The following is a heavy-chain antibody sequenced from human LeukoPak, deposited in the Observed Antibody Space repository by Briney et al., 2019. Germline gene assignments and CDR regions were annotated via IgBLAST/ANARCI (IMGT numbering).Heavy chain of an antibody. V-gene: IGHV3-43*02. Sequence: GGSLRLSCAASGFTFNNYGMHWVRQAPGKGLEWVSFISGDGGATYYADSAKGRFTISRDNGRKSLYLQMDSLRTEDTALYYCAKGGYTYGGRLFDYWGQGTLVTVSS. CDR3: AKGGYTYGGRLFDY. D-gene: IGHD5-18*01. J-gene: IGHJ4*02. CDR2: ISGDGGAT. CDR1: GFTFNNYG.